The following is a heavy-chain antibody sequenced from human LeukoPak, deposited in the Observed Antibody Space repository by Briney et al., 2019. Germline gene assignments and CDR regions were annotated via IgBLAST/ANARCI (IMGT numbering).Heavy chain of an antibody. V-gene: IGHV3-23*01. CDR2: ISGSGGTT. CDR1: GFTFSSYA. Sequence: GGSLRLSCAASGFTFSSYAMSWVRQAPGKGPEWVSAISGSGGTTYFADSVEGRFTISRDNSKNTLYLQMNSLRAEDTAVYYCAKRGYYYDSSGYYYFDYWGQGTLVTVSS. J-gene: IGHJ4*02. D-gene: IGHD3-22*01. CDR3: AKRGYYYDSSGYYYFDY.